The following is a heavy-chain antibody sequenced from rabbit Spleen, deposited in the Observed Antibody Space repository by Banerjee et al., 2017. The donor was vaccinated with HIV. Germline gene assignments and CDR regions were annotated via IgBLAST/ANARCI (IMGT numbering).Heavy chain of an antibody. J-gene: IGHJ4*01. Sequence: QEQLEESGGGLVKPEGSLTLTCKASGVSFNDKDVMCWVRQAPGKGLEWIACIYAGSSGSTYYASWAKGRFTISKTSSTTVTLQMTSLTAADTATYFCATSPYGGDAGYGNDNLWGQGTLVTVS. CDR3: ATSPYGGDAGYGNDNL. CDR1: GVSFNDKDV. CDR2: IYAGSSGST. V-gene: IGHV1S45*01. D-gene: IGHD6-1*01.